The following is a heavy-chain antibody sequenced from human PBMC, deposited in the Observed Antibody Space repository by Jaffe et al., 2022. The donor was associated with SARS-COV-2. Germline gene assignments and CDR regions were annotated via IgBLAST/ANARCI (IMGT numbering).Heavy chain of an antibody. CDR2: ISDSGKQE. V-gene: IGHV3-30*18. Sequence: QVHLVESGGGVVQPGTSLRLSCVASGFTFRRSGMHWVRQAPGKGLEWVACISDSGKQEFYGDSVKGRFTLSRDDSKNTVYLQMNSLRIEDTALYFCAKDRSTSWTIDYWGQGTLVTVSS. D-gene: IGHD6-13*01. CDR3: AKDRSTSWTIDY. CDR1: GFTFRRSG. J-gene: IGHJ4*02.